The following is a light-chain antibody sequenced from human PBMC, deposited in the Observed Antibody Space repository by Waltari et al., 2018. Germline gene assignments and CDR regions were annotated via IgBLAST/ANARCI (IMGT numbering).Light chain of an antibody. CDR1: QSISKY. CDR3: QHYVRLPAT. CDR2: GAS. J-gene: IGKJ1*01. V-gene: IGKV3-20*01. Sequence: EIMLTPSPGPLSLSPGERATLSCRARQSISKYLAWYQQKPGQAPRLLIYGASSRATGIPDRFSGSGSGTDFSLTISRLEPQDFAVYYCQHYVRLPATFGQGTKVEIK.